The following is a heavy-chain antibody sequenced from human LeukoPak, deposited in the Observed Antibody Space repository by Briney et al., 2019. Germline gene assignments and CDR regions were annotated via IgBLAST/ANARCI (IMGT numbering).Heavy chain of an antibody. CDR2: ISGSGGDT. Sequence: GGSPRLSCVASGFTFSNYAMSWVRQAPGKGLEWVSAISGSGGDTYYADSVKGRFTISRDNSKNTLNLQMSNLRGEDTAVYYCAIPTGLTVPGPDYWGQGTLVTVSS. CDR1: GFTFSNYA. J-gene: IGHJ4*02. V-gene: IGHV3-23*01. D-gene: IGHD6-19*01. CDR3: AIPTGLTVPGPDY.